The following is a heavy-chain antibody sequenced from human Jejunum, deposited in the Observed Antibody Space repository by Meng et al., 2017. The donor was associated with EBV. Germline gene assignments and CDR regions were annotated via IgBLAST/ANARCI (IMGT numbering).Heavy chain of an antibody. V-gene: IGHV4-61*08. CDR2: IYNSEST. Sequence: VKLQDWGTGLVKPSETLSLPCTVSGGSVSSGGYYWSWIWQPPGKGLEWIGYIYNSESTNYKSSLKSRVTISADTSKNQFSLRLSSVTAADTAVYYCARDQNGSYFAYWGQGTLVTVSS. D-gene: IGHD1-26*01. CDR1: GGSVSSGGYY. J-gene: IGHJ4*02. CDR3: ARDQNGSYFAY.